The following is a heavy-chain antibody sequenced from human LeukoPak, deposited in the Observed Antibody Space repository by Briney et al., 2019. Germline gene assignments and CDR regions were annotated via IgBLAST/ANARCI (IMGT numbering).Heavy chain of an antibody. CDR2: INPNSGGT. D-gene: IGHD3-16*01. Sequence: GASVKVSCKASGYTFTGYYMHWVRQAPGQGLEWMGWINPNSGGTNYAQKFQGRVTMTRDTSISTAYMKLSRLRSDDTAVYYCARDLQGELWPFDYWGQGTLVTVSS. CDR3: ARDLQGELWPFDY. J-gene: IGHJ4*02. CDR1: GYTFTGYY. V-gene: IGHV1-2*02.